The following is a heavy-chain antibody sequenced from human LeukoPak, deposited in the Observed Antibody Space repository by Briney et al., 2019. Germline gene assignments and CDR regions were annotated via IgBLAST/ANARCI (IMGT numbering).Heavy chain of an antibody. CDR1: GGTFSSYA. Sequence: SVKVSCKASGGTFSSYAISWVRQAPGQGLEWMGGIIPIFGTANYEQKFQGRVTITTDESTSTAYMELSSLRSEDTAVYYCARALTPGYCSSTSCSNPDTAMRYYFDYWGQGTLVTVSS. V-gene: IGHV1-69*05. CDR2: IIPIFGTA. CDR3: ARALTPGYCSSTSCSNPDTAMRYYFDY. D-gene: IGHD2-2*01. J-gene: IGHJ4*02.